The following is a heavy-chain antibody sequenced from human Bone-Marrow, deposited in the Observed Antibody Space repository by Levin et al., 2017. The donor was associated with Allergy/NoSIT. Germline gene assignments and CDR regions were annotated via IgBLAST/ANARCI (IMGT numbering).Heavy chain of an antibody. J-gene: IGHJ4*02. Sequence: GESLKISCATSGFTFGRYGMHWVRQAPGKGLEWVAIISYDGSRKYYGDSVKGRFTISRDRSKLYLQMNSLRGEDRDRYYCARDFVTTSGGSTVTGGMDYWGQGTPVTVSS. CDR2: ISYDGSRK. CDR1: GFTFGRYG. D-gene: IGHD3-16*01. V-gene: IGHV3-30*03. CDR3: ARDFVTTSGGSTVTGGMDY.